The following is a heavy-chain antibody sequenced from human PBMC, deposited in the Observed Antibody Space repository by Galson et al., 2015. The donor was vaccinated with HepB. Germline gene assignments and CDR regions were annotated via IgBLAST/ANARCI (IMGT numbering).Heavy chain of an antibody. CDR3: ARAYYDVLTGYSTLDY. CDR2: MHYSGNT. D-gene: IGHD3-9*01. CDR1: GGSISYYY. J-gene: IGHJ4*02. Sequence: SLTCTVSGGSISYYYWTWIRQPPGKGLEWIGYMHYSGNTNYNPSLESRLTMSLDMSRNKFSLRLSSVTAADTAMYYCARAYYDVLTGYSTLDYWGPGTLVAVSS. V-gene: IGHV4-59*01.